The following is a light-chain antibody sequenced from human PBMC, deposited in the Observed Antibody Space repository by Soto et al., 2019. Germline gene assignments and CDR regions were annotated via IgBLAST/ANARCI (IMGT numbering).Light chain of an antibody. J-gene: IGKJ4*01. CDR2: GAS. Sequence: EIVLTQSPATLSLSPGERATLSCGASQSVRSNLAWYQQKRGQPPRLLIYGASTRATGVPARFSGSGSGTEFTLTISSLQSEDFADYYCHQYNIWPPLIFGGGTKVEIK. V-gene: IGKV3-15*01. CDR1: QSVRSN. CDR3: HQYNIWPPLI.